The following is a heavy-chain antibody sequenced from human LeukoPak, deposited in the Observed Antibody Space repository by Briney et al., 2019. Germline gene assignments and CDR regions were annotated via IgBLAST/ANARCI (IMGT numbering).Heavy chain of an antibody. Sequence: GGSLGLFCAASGFTFSNYAMSWVRQAPGKGLQWVSAISGSSDRAFYADSVKGRFTISKDNADDSVYLQMDSLRVEDTAVYYCARTYDYGVGPPGDAFDNWGQGTLVTVPS. CDR3: ARTYDYGVGPPGDAFDN. CDR2: ISGSSDRA. V-gene: IGHV3-23*01. D-gene: IGHD3-3*01. J-gene: IGHJ3*02. CDR1: GFTFSNYA.